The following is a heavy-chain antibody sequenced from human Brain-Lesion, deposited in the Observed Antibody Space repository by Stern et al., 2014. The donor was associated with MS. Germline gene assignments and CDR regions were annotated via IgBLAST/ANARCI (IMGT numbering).Heavy chain of an antibody. J-gene: IGHJ6*02. CDR1: GFSLSSYW. Sequence: EDQLVESGGGLVQPGGSLRLSCAGSGFSLSSYWMSWVRQAPGKGPELVATIKQDGSERCYVDSVKGRFTISRDNSKNSVFLQMNSLRVDDTSVYYCARDCGSGSCYQTQYYYGVDVWGQGTTVIVSS. CDR2: IKQDGSER. CDR3: ARDCGSGSCYQTQYYYGVDV. D-gene: IGHD2-15*01. V-gene: IGHV3-7*01.